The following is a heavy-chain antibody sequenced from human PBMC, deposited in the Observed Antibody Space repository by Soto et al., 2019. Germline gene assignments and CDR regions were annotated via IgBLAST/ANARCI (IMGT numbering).Heavy chain of an antibody. D-gene: IGHD4-17*01. J-gene: IGHJ3*02. CDR1: GCTFSSYA. CDR2: ISSSGSTI. CDR3: ARVAIDYGDYDDAFAN. Sequence: GGSLRLCGAASGCTFSSYAMHLVRPTTGKGLEWVSSISSSGSTIYYADSVKGRFTIPRDNAKNSLYLQMNSLRAEDTAVYYCARVAIDYGDYDDAFANWGQGNMVT. V-gene: IGHV3-48*03.